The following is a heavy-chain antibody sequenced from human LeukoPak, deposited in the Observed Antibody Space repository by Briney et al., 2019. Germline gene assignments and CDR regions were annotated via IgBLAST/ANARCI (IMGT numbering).Heavy chain of an antibody. CDR2: ISNRSGYK. J-gene: IGHJ4*02. Sequence: GGSLRLTCAASGFTFSSYSMNWVRQAPGKGLEWVSSISNRSGYKYYAESLKGRFTISRDNAKNSLYLQVNSLGAEDTAVYYCARQSGDGYNHFDYWGQGTLVTVSS. CDR1: GFTFSSYS. CDR3: ARQSGDGYNHFDY. V-gene: IGHV3-21*01. D-gene: IGHD5-24*01.